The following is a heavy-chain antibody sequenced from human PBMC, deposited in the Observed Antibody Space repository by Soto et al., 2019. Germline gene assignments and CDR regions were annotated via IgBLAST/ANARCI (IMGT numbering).Heavy chain of an antibody. CDR3: AREGVGYCSSTSCYSSPYDYYGMDV. CDR1: RGTFSSYA. D-gene: IGHD2-2*02. CDR2: IIPIFGTA. Sequence: QVQLVQSGAEVKKPGSSVKVSCKASRGTFSSYAISWVRQAPGQGLEWMGGIIPIFGTANYAQKFQGRVTITADESTSTAYMELSSLRSEDTAVYYCAREGVGYCSSTSCYSSPYDYYGMDVW. J-gene: IGHJ6*01. V-gene: IGHV1-69*01.